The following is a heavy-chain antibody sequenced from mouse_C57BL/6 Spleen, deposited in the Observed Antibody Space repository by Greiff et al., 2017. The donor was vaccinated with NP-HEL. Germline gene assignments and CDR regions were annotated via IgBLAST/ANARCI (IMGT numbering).Heavy chain of an antibody. CDR2: IDPSDSYT. Sequence: QVQLQQPGAELVKPGASVKLSCKASGYTFTSYWMHWVKQRPGQGLEWIGEIDPSDSYTNYNQKFKGKSTLTVDKSSSTAYMQLSSLTSEDSAVYYCARVRYYYGSSHFDYWGQGTTLTVSS. CDR3: ARVRYYYGSSHFDY. D-gene: IGHD1-1*01. V-gene: IGHV1-69*01. J-gene: IGHJ2*01. CDR1: GYTFTSYW.